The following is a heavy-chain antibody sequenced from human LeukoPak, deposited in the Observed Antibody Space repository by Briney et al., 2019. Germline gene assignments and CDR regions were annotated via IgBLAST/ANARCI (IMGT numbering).Heavy chain of an antibody. CDR2: IYYSGST. V-gene: IGHV4-61*01. D-gene: IGHD5-24*01. CDR3: AREDGYNEEFDY. CDR1: GGSVSSGSYY. Sequence: SETLSLTCTVSGGSVSSGSYYWSWIRQPPGKGLEWIGYIYYSGSTNYNPSLKSRVTISVDTSKNQFSLKLSSVTAAGTAVYYCAREDGYNEEFDYWGQGTLVTVSS. J-gene: IGHJ4*02.